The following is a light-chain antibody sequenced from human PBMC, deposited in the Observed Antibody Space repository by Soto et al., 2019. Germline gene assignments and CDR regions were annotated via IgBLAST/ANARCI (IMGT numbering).Light chain of an antibody. Sequence: QSVLTQPTSASATPGQRVTISCSGSSSNIGSNAVNWYQHLPGTAPKLLIYSDNQRPSGVPDRFSGSKSGNTASLTVSGLQAGDEADYYCSSFAANDNVVFGGGTKLTVL. V-gene: IGLV1-44*01. CDR2: SDN. CDR3: SSFAANDNVV. J-gene: IGLJ3*02. CDR1: SSNIGSNA.